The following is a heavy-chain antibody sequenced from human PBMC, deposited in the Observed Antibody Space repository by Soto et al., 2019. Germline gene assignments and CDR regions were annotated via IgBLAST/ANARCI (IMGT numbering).Heavy chain of an antibody. Sequence: PSQTLSLTCDISGDSVSSNSAAWNWIRQSPSRGLEWLGRAYYRSKWYNDYAVSVKSRITIDPDASNNQFSLHLNSVTPEDTAVYYCARGVSPYSSLGLDVWGQGTTVTVSS. D-gene: IGHD6-19*01. V-gene: IGHV6-1*01. CDR1: GDSVSSNSAA. CDR3: ARGVSPYSSLGLDV. CDR2: AYYRSKWYN. J-gene: IGHJ6*02.